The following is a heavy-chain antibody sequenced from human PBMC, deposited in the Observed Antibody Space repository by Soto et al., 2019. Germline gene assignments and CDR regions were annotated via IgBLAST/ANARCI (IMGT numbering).Heavy chain of an antibody. CDR1: GFTFSDYY. Sequence: GGTLRLSCAASGFTFSDYYMSWIRQAPGKGLEWVSYISSSGSSIYYADFVKGRCTICRDNAKNSLYMQMNSPRAEDTAVYYCPSRGYCSGGSCYKDGWGVYWGQGTLVTVSS. V-gene: IGHV3-11*01. J-gene: IGHJ4*02. CDR3: PSRGYCSGGSCYKDGWGVY. CDR2: ISSSGSSI. D-gene: IGHD2-15*01.